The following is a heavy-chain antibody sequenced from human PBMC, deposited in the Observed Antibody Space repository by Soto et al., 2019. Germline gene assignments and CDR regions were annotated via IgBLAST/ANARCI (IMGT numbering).Heavy chain of an antibody. Sequence: QVQLVESGGGVVQPGRSLRLSCAASGFTFSSYGMHWVRQAPGKGLEWVAVISYDGSNKYYADSVKGRFPISRDNSKSLLELQKNSLSAEDTVVYYCANSLMIVVVMHPMDYWGQGTLVTVSS. V-gene: IGHV3-30*18. CDR3: ANSLMIVVVMHPMDY. J-gene: IGHJ4*02. CDR1: GFTFSSYG. CDR2: ISYDGSNK. D-gene: IGHD3-22*01.